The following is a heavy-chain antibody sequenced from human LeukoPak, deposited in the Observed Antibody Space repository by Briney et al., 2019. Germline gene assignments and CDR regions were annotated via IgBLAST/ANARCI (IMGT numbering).Heavy chain of an antibody. Sequence: SVTVSCKASGFTFTSSAMQWVRQARGQRLEWIGWIVVGSGNTNYAQKFQERVTITRDMSTSTAYMELSSLRSEDTAVYYCAASYYSSGYYYYWGQGTLVTVSS. J-gene: IGHJ4*02. V-gene: IGHV1-58*02. CDR2: IVVGSGNT. CDR1: GFTFTSSA. D-gene: IGHD3-22*01. CDR3: AASYYSSGYYYY.